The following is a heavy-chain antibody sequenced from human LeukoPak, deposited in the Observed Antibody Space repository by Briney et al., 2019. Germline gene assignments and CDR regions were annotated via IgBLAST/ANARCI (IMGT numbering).Heavy chain of an antibody. D-gene: IGHD2-15*01. V-gene: IGHV6-1*01. J-gene: IGHJ4*02. CDR3: AKGAGECSGGSCYGVD. CDR1: GDSVSSNSAA. CDR2: TYYRSKWYN. Sequence: SQTLPLTCAIFGDSVSSNSAAWNWIRQSPSRGLEWLGRTYYRSKWYNDYAVSVKSRITINPDTSKNQFSLQLNSVTPEDTAVYYCAKGAGECSGGSCYGVDWGQGTLVTVSS.